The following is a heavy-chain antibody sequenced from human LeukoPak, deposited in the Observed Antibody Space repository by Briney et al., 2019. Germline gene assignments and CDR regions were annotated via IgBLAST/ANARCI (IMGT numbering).Heavy chain of an antibody. V-gene: IGHV3-23*01. Sequence: GGSLRLSCAASGFTFNSYAMSWVRQAPGKGLEWVSAISGSGGSTYYADSVKGRFTISRDNSKNTLYLQMNSLRAEDTAVYYCATRGPYSSSWPPPTRWGQGTLVTVSS. D-gene: IGHD6-13*01. CDR2: ISGSGGST. CDR3: ATRGPYSSSWPPPTR. J-gene: IGHJ4*02. CDR1: GFTFNSYA.